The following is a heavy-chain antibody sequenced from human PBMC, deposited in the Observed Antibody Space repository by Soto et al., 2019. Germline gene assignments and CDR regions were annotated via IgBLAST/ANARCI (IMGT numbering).Heavy chain of an antibody. CDR2: ISGSGGST. Sequence: EVQLLESGGGLVQPGGSLRLSCAASGLTFSNYDMSWVRQAAGKGLQWVSTISGSGGSTYYADSVRGRFTISRDNSKNTLYLQMNSLRVEDTAVYYCAVPRQWLPPYYWGQGTLVTVSS. CDR1: GLTFSNYD. D-gene: IGHD6-19*01. V-gene: IGHV3-23*01. CDR3: AVPRQWLPPYY. J-gene: IGHJ4*02.